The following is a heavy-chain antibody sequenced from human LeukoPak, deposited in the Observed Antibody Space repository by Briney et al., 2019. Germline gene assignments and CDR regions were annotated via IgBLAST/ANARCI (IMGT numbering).Heavy chain of an antibody. J-gene: IGHJ4*02. CDR3: AKDIRYSGSYYSEAYFDY. V-gene: IGHV3-74*01. CDR2: INSDGSST. Sequence: GGSLRLSCAASGFTFSSYWMHWVRQAPGKGLVWVSRINSDGSSTSYADSVKGRFTISRDNAKNSLYLQMNSLRAEDTALYYCAKDIRYSGSYYSEAYFDYWGQGTLVTVSS. D-gene: IGHD1-26*01. CDR1: GFTFSSYW.